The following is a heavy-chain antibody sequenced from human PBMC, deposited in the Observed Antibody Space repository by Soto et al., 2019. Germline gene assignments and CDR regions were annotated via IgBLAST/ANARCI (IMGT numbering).Heavy chain of an antibody. CDR2: INPNNGGT. Sequence: ASVKVSCKASGYTFTGYYIHWVRQAPGQGLEWLGWINPNNGGTKYAQKFQGRVTMTSDTSISTAHMELSRLRSDDTAGYYCARGAYRSSYYYGFDVWGQGTTVTVSS. D-gene: IGHD6-6*01. J-gene: IGHJ6*02. CDR1: GYTFTGYY. CDR3: ARGAYRSSYYYGFDV. V-gene: IGHV1-2*02.